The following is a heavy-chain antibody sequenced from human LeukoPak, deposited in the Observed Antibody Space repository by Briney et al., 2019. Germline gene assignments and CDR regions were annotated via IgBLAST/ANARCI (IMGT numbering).Heavy chain of an antibody. CDR3: ARIVVVITTYFDY. CDR2: INHSGST. V-gene: IGHV4-34*01. D-gene: IGHD3-22*01. CDR1: GGSFSGYY. J-gene: IGHJ4*02. Sequence: SETLSLTCAVYGGSFSGYYWGWIRQPPGKGLEWIGEINHSGSTNYNPSLKSRVTISVDTSKNQFSLKLSSVTAADTAVYYCARIVVVITTYFDYWGQGTLVTVSS.